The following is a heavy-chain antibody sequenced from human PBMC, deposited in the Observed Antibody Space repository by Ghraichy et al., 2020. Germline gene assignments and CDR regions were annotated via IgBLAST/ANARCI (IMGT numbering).Heavy chain of an antibody. V-gene: IGHV3-30-3*01. D-gene: IGHD6-13*01. Sequence: GGSLRLSCAASGFTFSGYSMHWVRQAPGKGLEWVALMSFDGSDIRYADSVKGRFNVSRDNSKNTLYLQMDSLSVDDTAVYFCARGPGSGSWTIDDWSRGTLVTVSS. CDR1: GFTFSGYS. J-gene: IGHJ4*02. CDR2: MSFDGSDI. CDR3: ARGPGSGSWTIDD.